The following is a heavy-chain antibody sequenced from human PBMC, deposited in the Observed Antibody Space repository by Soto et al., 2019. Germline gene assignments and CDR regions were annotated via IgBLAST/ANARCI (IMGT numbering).Heavy chain of an antibody. J-gene: IGHJ4*02. V-gene: IGHV4-39*01. CDR3: ARYCSGGSCYDY. D-gene: IGHD2-15*01. CDR2: IYYSGST. CDR1: GGSISSSSYY. Sequence: SETLSLTCTVSGGSISSSSYYWGWIRQPPGKGLEWIGSIYYSGSTYYNPSLKSRVTISVDTSKNQFSLKLSSVTAADTAVYYCARYCSGGSCYDYWGQGTLVTVSS.